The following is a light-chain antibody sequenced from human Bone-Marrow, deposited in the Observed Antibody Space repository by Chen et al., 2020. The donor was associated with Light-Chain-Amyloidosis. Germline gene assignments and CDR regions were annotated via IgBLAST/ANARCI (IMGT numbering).Light chain of an antibody. Sequence: SYDLTQPPSVSVSPGQTARLTCSGDDLPTKYAYWYQQMPGQAPVLVIHRDTERPSGISERFSGSSSGTTATLTISGVQAEDEADYHCQSADSSGTYEVIFGGGTKLTV. CDR3: QSADSSGTYEVI. CDR1: DLPTKY. J-gene: IGLJ2*01. V-gene: IGLV3-25*03. CDR2: RDT.